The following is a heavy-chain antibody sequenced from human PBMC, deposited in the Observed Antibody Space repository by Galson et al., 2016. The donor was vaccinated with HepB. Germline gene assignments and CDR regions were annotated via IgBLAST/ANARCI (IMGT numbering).Heavy chain of an antibody. Sequence: SLRLSCAASGFTFSSYWMTWVRQAPGKGLEWVANIKEDGSVKNHVDSVQGRFTISRDNAKNSLYLQMNSLRAEDTAVYYCAREPRAGAYYFDYWGQGTLVTVSS. CDR2: IKEDGSVK. V-gene: IGHV3-7*03. CDR3: AREPRAGAYYFDY. CDR1: GFTFSSYW. D-gene: IGHD2-21*01. J-gene: IGHJ4*02.